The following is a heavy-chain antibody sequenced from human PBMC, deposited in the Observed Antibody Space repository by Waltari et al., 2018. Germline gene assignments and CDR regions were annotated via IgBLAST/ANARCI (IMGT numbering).Heavy chain of an antibody. J-gene: IGHJ4*02. D-gene: IGHD5-18*01. Sequence: QVQLVESGGGVVQPGRSLRLSWAASGFTFSRYGMPWARQAPGKGLEWVAVIWYDGSNKYYADSVKGRFTISRDNSKNTLYLQMNSLRAEDTAVYYCARDKVGYGFDYWGQGTLVTVSS. CDR1: GFTFSRYG. V-gene: IGHV3-33*01. CDR2: IWYDGSNK. CDR3: ARDKVGYGFDY.